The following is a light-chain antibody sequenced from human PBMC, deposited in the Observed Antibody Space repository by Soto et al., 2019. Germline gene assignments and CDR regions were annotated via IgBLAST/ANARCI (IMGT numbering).Light chain of an antibody. J-gene: IGKJ1*01. CDR2: GAS. Sequence: EIVLTQSPGTLSLSPGERATLSCRASQSVNSNFLAWYQQKPGQAPRLLISGASNRATGIPDRFSGSGSGTDFTLTISRLEPEDFAVYYCQQYGNSGTFGQGTKVDIK. CDR3: QQYGNSGT. V-gene: IGKV3-20*01. CDR1: QSVNSNF.